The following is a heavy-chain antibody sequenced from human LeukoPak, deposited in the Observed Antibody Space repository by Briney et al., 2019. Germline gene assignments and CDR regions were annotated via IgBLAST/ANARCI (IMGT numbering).Heavy chain of an antibody. CDR2: IYSGGST. D-gene: IGHD6-19*01. Sequence: QSGGSLRLSCAASGFTVSSNYMSWVRQAPGKGLEWVSVIYSGGSTYYADSVKGRFTISRDNSKNTLYLQMNSLRAEDTAVYYCARRGAVAGTKGVDYWGQGTLVTVSS. CDR3: ARRGAVAGTKGVDY. J-gene: IGHJ4*02. CDR1: GFTVSSNY. V-gene: IGHV3-66*01.